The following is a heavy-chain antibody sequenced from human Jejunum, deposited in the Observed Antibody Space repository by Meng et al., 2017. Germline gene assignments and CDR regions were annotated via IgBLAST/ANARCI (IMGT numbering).Heavy chain of an antibody. CDR2: IYFNTGGT. CDR3: TRENWYYDY. CDR1: GLTLTGYY. D-gene: IGHD1-1*01. Sequence: ASVKVSCKSSGLTLTGYYMHWVRQAPGQGLEWMGQIYFNTGGTYYAQKFQDRVTLTRDTSINTAYMELTYLRSDDTAVYYCTRENWYYDYWGQGARVTVSS. J-gene: IGHJ4*02. V-gene: IGHV1-2*06.